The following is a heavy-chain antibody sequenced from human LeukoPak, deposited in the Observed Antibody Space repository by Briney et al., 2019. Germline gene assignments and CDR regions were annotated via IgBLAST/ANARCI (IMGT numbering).Heavy chain of an antibody. D-gene: IGHD3-22*01. V-gene: IGHV3-23*01. CDR3: ATRTYYYDSSGKEDAFDI. CDR2: ISGSGGST. J-gene: IGHJ3*02. Sequence: GGSLRLSCAASGFTFSAYTMNWVRQAPGKGLEWVSAISGSGGSTYYADSVRGRFTISRDNSKNTLYLQMNSLRAEDTAVYYCATRTYYYDSSGKEDAFDIWGQGTMVTVSS. CDR1: GFTFSAYT.